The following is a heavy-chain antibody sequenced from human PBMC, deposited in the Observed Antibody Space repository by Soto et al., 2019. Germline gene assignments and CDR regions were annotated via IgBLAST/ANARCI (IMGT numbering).Heavy chain of an antibody. CDR2: ISGSGGST. J-gene: IGHJ4*02. CDR1: GFTFSNYA. D-gene: IGHD6-19*01. Sequence: PGGSLRLSCAASGFTFSNYAMSWVRQAPGKGLEWVSAISGSGGSTDYADSVKGRFTISRDNSKNTLYLQMNSLRAEDTAVYYCAKRVICSGCAWFDYWGQGTLVTVSS. V-gene: IGHV3-23*01. CDR3: AKRVICSGCAWFDY.